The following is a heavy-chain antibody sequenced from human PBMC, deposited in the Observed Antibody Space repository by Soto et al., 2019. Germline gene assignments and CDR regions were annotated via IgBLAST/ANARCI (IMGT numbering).Heavy chain of an antibody. V-gene: IGHV1-18*01. CDR2: ISAYNGNT. CDR1: GYTFTSYG. CDR3: ARDGSGDYEDYYYGMDV. Sequence: QVPLVQSGAEVKKPGASVKVSCKASGYTFTSYGISWVRQAPGQGLEWMGWISAYNGNTNYAQKLQGRVTMTTDTSTSTAYMELRSLRSDDTAVYYCARDGSGDYEDYYYGMDVWGQGTTVTVSS. J-gene: IGHJ6*02. D-gene: IGHD4-17*01.